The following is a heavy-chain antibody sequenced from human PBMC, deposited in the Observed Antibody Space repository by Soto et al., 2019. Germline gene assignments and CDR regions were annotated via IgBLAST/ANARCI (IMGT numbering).Heavy chain of an antibody. CDR2: ISGSADST. D-gene: IGHD4-17*01. CDR1: GFTFSSYA. V-gene: IGHV3-23*01. CDR3: AKVSYGDEDAFDI. J-gene: IGHJ3*02. Sequence: GGSLRLSCAASGFTFSSYAMSWVRQAPGKGLQWVSGISGSADSTYYADSVKGRFTISRDNSKNTLYLQMNSLRAEDTAVYYCAKVSYGDEDAFDIWGQGTMVTVS.